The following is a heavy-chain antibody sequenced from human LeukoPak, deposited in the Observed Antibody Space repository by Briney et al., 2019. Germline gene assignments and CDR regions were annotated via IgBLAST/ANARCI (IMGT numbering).Heavy chain of an antibody. CDR1: GGSFSGYY. V-gene: IGHV4-34*01. Sequence: SETLSLTCAVHGGSFSGYYWSWIRQPPGKGLEWIGEINHSGSTNYNPSLKSRVTISVDTSKNQFSLKLSSVTAADTAVYYCAREIGLNIVVVVAATADDAFDIWGQGTMVTVSS. CDR2: INHSGST. D-gene: IGHD2-15*01. CDR3: AREIGLNIVVVVAATADDAFDI. J-gene: IGHJ3*02.